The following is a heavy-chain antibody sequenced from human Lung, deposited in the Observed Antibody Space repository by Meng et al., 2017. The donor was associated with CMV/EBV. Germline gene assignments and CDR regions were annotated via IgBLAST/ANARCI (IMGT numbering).Heavy chain of an antibody. CDR3: ARIGGGNRGDLDY. V-gene: IGHV1-8*03. Sequence: ASVXVSCKASGYTFTSYDINWVRQATGQGLEWMGWMNPTSGNTGYAQKFQGRVTITRNTSISTAYMELSSLRSEDTAVYYCARIGGGNRGDLDYWGQGTLVTVSS. J-gene: IGHJ4*02. CDR2: MNPTSGNT. D-gene: IGHD2-15*01. CDR1: GYTFTSYD.